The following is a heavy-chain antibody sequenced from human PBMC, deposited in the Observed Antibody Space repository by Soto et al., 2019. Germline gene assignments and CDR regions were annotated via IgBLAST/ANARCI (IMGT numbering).Heavy chain of an antibody. V-gene: IGHV3-23*01. D-gene: IGHD2-15*01. CDR1: GFTFSKYA. J-gene: IGHJ6*02. CDR2: TRGNGEYT. Sequence: GGSLRLSCAGSGFTFSKYAMTWVRQGPGKGLEWVSTTRGNGEYTYYADSVKGRFTVSRDNSKNILFLEMSSLRAEDTADYFCAKESKSVAVSDSRVYGMDVWGRGTTVTVSS. CDR3: AKESKSVAVSDSRVYGMDV.